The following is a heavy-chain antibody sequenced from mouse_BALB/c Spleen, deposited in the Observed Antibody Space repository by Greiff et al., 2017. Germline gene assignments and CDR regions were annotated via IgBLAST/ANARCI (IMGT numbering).Heavy chain of an antibody. Sequence: QVQLKESGAELARPGASVKMSCKASGYTFTSYTMHWVKQRPGQGLEWIGYINPSSGYTNYNQKFKDKATLTADKSSSTAYMQLSSLTSEDSAVYYCAKRYYDYAMDYWGQGTSVTVSS. J-gene: IGHJ4*01. V-gene: IGHV1-4*01. CDR3: AKRYYDYAMDY. CDR1: GYTFTSYT. CDR2: INPSSGYT. D-gene: IGHD1-1*02.